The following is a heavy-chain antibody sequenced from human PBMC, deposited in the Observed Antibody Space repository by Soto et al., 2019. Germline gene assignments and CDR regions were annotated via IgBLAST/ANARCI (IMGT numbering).Heavy chain of an antibody. V-gene: IGHV1-18*04. D-gene: IGHD3-10*01. CDR1: GYTFTSYG. J-gene: IGHJ4*02. CDR3: ARNLSSQAVRGDFDY. CDR2: ISAYNGNT. Sequence: ASVKVSCKASGYTFTSYGISWVRQAPGQGLEWMGWISAYNGNTNYAQKLQGRVTMTTDTSTSTAYMELRSLRSDDTAVYYCARNLSSQAVRGDFDYWGQGTLVTVSS.